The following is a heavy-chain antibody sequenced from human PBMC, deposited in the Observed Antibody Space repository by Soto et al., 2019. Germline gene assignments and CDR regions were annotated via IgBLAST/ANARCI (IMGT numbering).Heavy chain of an antibody. CDR3: ARGGVAYTSGWGIDY. D-gene: IGHD6-19*01. Sequence: QVQLVESGGGLVKPGGSLRLSCAASGFTFSDYYMNWICQAPGKGLEWVSYISSSGDTIYYADSVKGRFTMSRDNAKNSLYVQMDSLRAEDTAVYYCARGGVAYTSGWGIDYWGQGTLVTVSS. CDR2: ISSSGDTI. J-gene: IGHJ4*02. CDR1: GFTFSDYY. V-gene: IGHV3-11*01.